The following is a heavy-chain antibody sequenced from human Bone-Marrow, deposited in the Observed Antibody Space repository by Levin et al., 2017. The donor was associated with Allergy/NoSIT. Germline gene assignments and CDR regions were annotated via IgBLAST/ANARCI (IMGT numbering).Heavy chain of an antibody. D-gene: IGHD2-15*01. J-gene: IGHJ4*02. CDR1: GFTFSNYA. V-gene: IGHV3-30*04. CDR2: ISYDGNNK. Sequence: GSLRLSCAASGFTFSNYAMHWVRQAPDKGLEWLAVISYDGNNKKYADSVKGRITISRDNSKNTLYVQMNRLRTEDTAVYYCARDIEARRVVVPASMGILWGQGTLVTVSS. CDR3: ARDIEARRVVVPASMGIL.